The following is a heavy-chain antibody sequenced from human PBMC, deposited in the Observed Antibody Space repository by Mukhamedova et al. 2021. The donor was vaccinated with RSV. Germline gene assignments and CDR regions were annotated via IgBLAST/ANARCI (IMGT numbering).Heavy chain of an antibody. D-gene: IGHD6-13*01. CDR3: ARGNARVKGAAAGVKNFDY. V-gene: IGHV4-4*02. CDR2: IYHSGST. Sequence: VRQPPGKGLEWIGEIYHSGSTNYNPSLKSRVTISVDKSKNQFSLKLSSVTAADTAVYYCARGNARVKGAAAGVKNFDYWGQGTLV. J-gene: IGHJ4*02.